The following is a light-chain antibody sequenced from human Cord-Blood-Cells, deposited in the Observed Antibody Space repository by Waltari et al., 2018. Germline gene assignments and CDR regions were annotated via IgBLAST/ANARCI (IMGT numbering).Light chain of an antibody. CDR2: KAS. CDR3: QQYNSYPYT. V-gene: IGKV1-5*03. CDR1: QSISSW. Sequence: DIQMTQSPSTLSASVGDRVTITCRASQSISSWLAWYQQKPGKAPKLLIYKASSLESGVPSRFSGSGSGTEFTLTISSLQPDDFATYYCQQYNSYPYTFGQGTRLEIK. J-gene: IGKJ2*01.